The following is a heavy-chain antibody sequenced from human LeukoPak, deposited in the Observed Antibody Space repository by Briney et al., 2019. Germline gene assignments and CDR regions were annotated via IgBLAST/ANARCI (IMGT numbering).Heavy chain of an antibody. CDR1: GFTFSSYA. J-gene: IGHJ4*02. D-gene: IGHD1-26*01. Sequence: GGSLRLSCAASGFTFSSYAMHWVRQAPGKGLEWEAVISYDGSNKYYADSVKGRFTISRDNSKNTLYLQMNSLRAEDTAVYYCARDVVSGERSGSYNGEDYWGQGTLVTVSS. V-gene: IGHV3-30-3*01. CDR2: ISYDGSNK. CDR3: ARDVVSGERSGSYNGEDY.